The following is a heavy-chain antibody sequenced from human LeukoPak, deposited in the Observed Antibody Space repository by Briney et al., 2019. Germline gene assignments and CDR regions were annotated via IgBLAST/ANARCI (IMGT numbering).Heavy chain of an antibody. V-gene: IGHV5-51*01. CDR2: IYPGDSRI. J-gene: IGHJ5*02. CDR3: ACRDLTSTWSFP. CDR1: GYSFTSYW. D-gene: IGHD6-13*01. Sequence: GESLKISCQGFGYSFTSYWLGWVRQMPGKGIEWMGVIYPGDSRIRYNPSFQGQVTISVDKSISIAYLQWVSLKASDTAMYYCACRDLTSTWSFPWGQGTLVTVSS.